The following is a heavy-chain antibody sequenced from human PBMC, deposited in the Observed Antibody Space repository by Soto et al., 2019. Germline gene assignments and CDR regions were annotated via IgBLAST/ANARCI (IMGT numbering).Heavy chain of an antibody. D-gene: IGHD5-18*01. CDR3: ARGAARMDTAMVTGY. Sequence: QVQLVQSGAEVKKPGASVKVSCKASGGTFSSYAISWVRQAPGQGLEWMGGIIPIFGTANYAQKFQGRVTITADESTSTAYMERSSLRSEDTAVYYCARGAARMDTAMVTGYWGQGTLVTVSS. J-gene: IGHJ4*02. V-gene: IGHV1-69*01. CDR1: GGTFSSYA. CDR2: IIPIFGTA.